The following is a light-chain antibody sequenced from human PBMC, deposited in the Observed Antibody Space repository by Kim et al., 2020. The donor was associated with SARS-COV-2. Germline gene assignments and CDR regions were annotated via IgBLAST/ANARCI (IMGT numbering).Light chain of an antibody. CDR3: QTWDVSSGV. Sequence: SVSSGQTASITCSGDDLESRYVSWYQQKPGQSPVLVIYQDNKRPSGLPARFSGSVSGNTATLTISGALPMDEADYYCQTWDVSSGVFGTGTKVTVL. V-gene: IGLV3-1*01. CDR1: DLESRY. J-gene: IGLJ1*01. CDR2: QDN.